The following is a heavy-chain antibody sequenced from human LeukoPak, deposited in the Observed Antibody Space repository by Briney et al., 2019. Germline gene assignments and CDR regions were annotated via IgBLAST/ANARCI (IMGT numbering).Heavy chain of an antibody. V-gene: IGHV4-61*01. J-gene: IGHJ4*02. CDR2: IYYSGST. Sequence: PSETLSLTCTVSGGSVSSSSYYWGWIRQPPGKGLEWIGYIYYSGSTNCNPSLKSRVTISVDTSKNQFSLKLSSVTAADTAVYYCARGAHYYDSSGYLMPLNYWGQGTLVTVSS. D-gene: IGHD3-22*01. CDR1: GGSVSSSSYY. CDR3: ARGAHYYDSSGYLMPLNY.